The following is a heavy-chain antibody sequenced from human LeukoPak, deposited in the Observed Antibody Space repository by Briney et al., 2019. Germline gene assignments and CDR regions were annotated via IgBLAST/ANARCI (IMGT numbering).Heavy chain of an antibody. CDR3: ARDRITIFGVVIGSLGY. V-gene: IGHV1-3*01. Sequence: ASVKVSCKASGYTFTSYAIHWVRQAPGQRLEWMGWISAGNGNTKYSQNFQGRVTFISNTSATTAFMELSSLRSEDTAVYYCARDRITIFGVVIGSLGYWGQGTLVTVSS. J-gene: IGHJ4*02. CDR2: ISAGNGNT. D-gene: IGHD3-3*01. CDR1: GYTFTSYA.